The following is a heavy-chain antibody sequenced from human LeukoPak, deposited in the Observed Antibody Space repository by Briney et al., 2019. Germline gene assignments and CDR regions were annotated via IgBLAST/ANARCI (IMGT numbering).Heavy chain of an antibody. Sequence: SETLSLTCAVYGGSFSGYYLSWIRQPPGKGLEWIGEINHSGSTNYNPSLKSRVTISVDTSKNQFSLKLSSVTAADTAVYYCARGGKWLRFPSGYWGQGTLVTVSS. CDR1: GGSFSGYY. D-gene: IGHD5-12*01. CDR3: ARGGKWLRFPSGY. V-gene: IGHV4-34*01. J-gene: IGHJ4*02. CDR2: INHSGST.